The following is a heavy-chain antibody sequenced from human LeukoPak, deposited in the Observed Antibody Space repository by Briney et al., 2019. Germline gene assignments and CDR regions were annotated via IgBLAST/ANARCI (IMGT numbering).Heavy chain of an antibody. CDR2: IYYNGNT. CDR1: GGSISSSGYY. Sequence: PSETLSLTCAVSGGSISSSGYYWAWIRQPPGRGLEWIATIYYNGNTYYSPSLKSRVTISIDTSKNQFSLKLSSVTAADTAVYYCARLTPSPAFDYWGQGTLVTVSS. V-gene: IGHV4-39*01. CDR3: ARLTPSPAFDY. J-gene: IGHJ4*02.